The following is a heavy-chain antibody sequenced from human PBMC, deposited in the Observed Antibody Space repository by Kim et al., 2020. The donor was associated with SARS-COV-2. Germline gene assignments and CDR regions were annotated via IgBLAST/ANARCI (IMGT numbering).Heavy chain of an antibody. Sequence: SQTLSLTCAISGDSVSSNSAAWNWIRQSPSRGLEWLGRTYYRSKWYNDYAVSVKSRITINPDTSKNQFSLQLNSVTAEDTAVYYCARGHGSGSYYNLQTYDYWGQGTLVTVSS. CDR1: GDSVSSNSAA. J-gene: IGHJ4*02. CDR3: ARGHGSGSYYNLQTYDY. D-gene: IGHD3-10*01. V-gene: IGHV6-1*01. CDR2: TYYRSKWYN.